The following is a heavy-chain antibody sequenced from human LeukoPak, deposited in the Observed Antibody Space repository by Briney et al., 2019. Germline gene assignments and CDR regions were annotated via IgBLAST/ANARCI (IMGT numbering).Heavy chain of an antibody. CDR2: ITSRGEST. Sequence: PGGSLRLSCAASGFTFSIYAMSWVRQAPGKGLQWVSSITSRGESTWYVDSVKGRFTISRDNAKNSLYLQMNSLRAEDTAVYYCAREYYDSWSGYRSEATNYFDYWGQGALVTVSS. CDR3: AREYYDSWSGYRSEATNYFDY. J-gene: IGHJ4*02. D-gene: IGHD3-3*01. V-gene: IGHV3-48*03. CDR1: GFTFSIYA.